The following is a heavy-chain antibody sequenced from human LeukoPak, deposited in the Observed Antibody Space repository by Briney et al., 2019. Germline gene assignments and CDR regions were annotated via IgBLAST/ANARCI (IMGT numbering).Heavy chain of an antibody. D-gene: IGHD1-1*01. V-gene: IGHV4-59*01. J-gene: IGHJ6*02. CDR1: GGSISRYY. Sequence: SETLSLTCTVSGGSISRYYWSWIRRPPGKGLEWIGYIDDSGNTNYNPSLKSQVTISVDKSKNQSSLKLSFVTAADTAMYYCARVGGTNYYYYGMDVWGQGTTVTVSS. CDR3: ARVGGTNYYYYGMDV. CDR2: IDDSGNT.